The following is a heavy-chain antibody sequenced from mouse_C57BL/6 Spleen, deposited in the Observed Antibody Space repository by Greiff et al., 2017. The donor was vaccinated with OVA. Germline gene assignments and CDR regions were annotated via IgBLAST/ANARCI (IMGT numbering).Heavy chain of an antibody. J-gene: IGHJ3*01. D-gene: IGHD4-1*01. Sequence: EVKLVESGGDLVKPGGSLQLSCAASGFTFSSYGMSWVRQTPDKRLEWVATISSGGSYTYYPDSVKGRFTISRDNAKNTLYLQMSSLKSEDTAMYYCARQGFNWAWFAYWGQGTLVTVSA. CDR1: GFTFSSYG. CDR2: ISSGGSYT. V-gene: IGHV5-6*01. CDR3: ARQGFNWAWFAY.